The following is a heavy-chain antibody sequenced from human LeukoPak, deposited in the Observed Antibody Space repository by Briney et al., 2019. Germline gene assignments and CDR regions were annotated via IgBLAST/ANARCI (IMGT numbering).Heavy chain of an antibody. CDR2: TSYSEGT. Sequence: PSETLSLTCTVSGGSVSRGGYYWDWIRQHPGKGLEWIGFTSYSEGTYYNPSLMSRITISVDRSQNQFSLKMRGVTAADTAVYFCATADWESFYFDSWGQGVLVAVSS. J-gene: IGHJ4*02. CDR1: GGSVSRGGYY. D-gene: IGHD1-26*01. CDR3: ATADWESFYFDS. V-gene: IGHV4-31*03.